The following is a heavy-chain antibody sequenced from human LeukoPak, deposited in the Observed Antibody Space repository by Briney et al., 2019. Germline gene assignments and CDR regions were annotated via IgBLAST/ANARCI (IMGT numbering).Heavy chain of an antibody. V-gene: IGHV4-59*08. Sequence: PSETLSLTCTVSGGSISSYYWSWIRQPPGKGLEWIGYIYYSGSTNYNPSLKSRVTTSVDTSKNQFSLKLSSVTAADTAVYYCARRYDFWSGWIDAFDIWGQGTMVTVSS. D-gene: IGHD3-3*01. CDR3: ARRYDFWSGWIDAFDI. CDR2: IYYSGST. CDR1: GGSISSYY. J-gene: IGHJ3*02.